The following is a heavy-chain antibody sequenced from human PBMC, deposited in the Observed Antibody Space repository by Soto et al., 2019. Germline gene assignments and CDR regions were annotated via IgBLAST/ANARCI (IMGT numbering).Heavy chain of an antibody. V-gene: IGHV5-51*01. Sequence: GESLKISCNGSGYSFTSYWIGWVRQMPGKGLEWMGIIYPGDSDTRYSPSFQGQVTISADKSISTAYLQWSSLKASDTAMYYCARRGGGYYYDSSGRPVDYWGQGTLVTVSS. CDR1: GYSFTSYW. D-gene: IGHD3-22*01. J-gene: IGHJ4*02. CDR3: ARRGGGYYYDSSGRPVDY. CDR2: IYPGDSDT.